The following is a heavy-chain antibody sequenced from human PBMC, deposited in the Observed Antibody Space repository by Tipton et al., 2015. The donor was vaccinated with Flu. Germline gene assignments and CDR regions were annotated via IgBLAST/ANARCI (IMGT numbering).Heavy chain of an antibody. J-gene: IGHJ5*02. CDR3: ARRDYSNYVSDPKSWFDP. V-gene: IGHV4-39*01. Sequence: TLSLTCTVSGYSIISSSYSRGWIRQPPGKGLEWIGNMYHTGSAYYNPSLKSRVTISLDTSRNQLSLKLASVTAAGTAVYYCARRDYSNYVSDPKSWFDPWGQGTLVTIST. CDR2: MYHTGSA. D-gene: IGHD4-11*01. CDR1: GYSIISSSYS.